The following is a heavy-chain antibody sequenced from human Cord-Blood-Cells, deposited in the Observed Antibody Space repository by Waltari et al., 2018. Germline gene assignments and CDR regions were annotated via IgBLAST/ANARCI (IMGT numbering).Heavy chain of an antibody. Sequence: QVQLVESGGGVVQPGRSLRLSCAASGFTFSSYGMHWVRQAPGKGLEWVAVIWYDGSNKYYADSGKGRFTISRDNSKNTLYLQMNSLRAEDTAVYYCARDEGDDYGETGDYWGQGTLVTVSS. D-gene: IGHD5-12*01. V-gene: IGHV3-33*01. CDR2: IWYDGSNK. CDR1: GFTFSSYG. CDR3: ARDEGDDYGETGDY. J-gene: IGHJ4*02.